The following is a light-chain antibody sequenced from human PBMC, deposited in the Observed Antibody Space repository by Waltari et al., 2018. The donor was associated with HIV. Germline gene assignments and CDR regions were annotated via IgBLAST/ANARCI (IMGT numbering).Light chain of an antibody. CDR3: ESWDDRLNGPV. CDR1: RSDLGSKP. V-gene: IGLV1-44*01. J-gene: IGLJ2*01. CDR2: TNN. Sequence: QSALTQPPSASGTPGQRVIIAGSGSRSDLGSKPVTWYQQFPGTAPNLLIQTNNQRPSGVPDRFFGSKSGTSASLAISGLYSEDEADYYCESWDDRLNGPVFGGGTKLTVL.